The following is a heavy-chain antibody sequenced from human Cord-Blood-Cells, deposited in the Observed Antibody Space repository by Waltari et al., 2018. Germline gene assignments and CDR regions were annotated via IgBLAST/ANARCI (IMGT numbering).Heavy chain of an antibody. D-gene: IGHD3-9*01. CDR2: INPNSGGK. Sequence: QVQLVQSGAEVKKPGASVKVSCKASGYTFTGYYMHWVRQAPGQGLEWMGWINPNSGGKNYAQKFQGWVTMTRDTSISTAYMELSRLRSDDTAVYYCARSYDILTGYFDYWGQGTLVTVSS. V-gene: IGHV1-2*04. CDR3: ARSYDILTGYFDY. J-gene: IGHJ4*02. CDR1: GYTFTGYY.